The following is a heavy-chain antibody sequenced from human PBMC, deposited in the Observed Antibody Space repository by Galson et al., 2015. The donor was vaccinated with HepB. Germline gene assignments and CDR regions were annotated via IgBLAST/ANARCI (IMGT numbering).Heavy chain of an antibody. V-gene: IGHV3-33*03. CDR2: IWYDGSDST. CDR3: AKGYGLFDS. J-gene: IGHJ5*01. D-gene: IGHD5-18*01. Sequence: SLRLSCAASGFTLSSYAMNWVRQAPGKGLEWVAVIWYDGSDSTFYADSVKGRFTVSRDNSNNMLYLQMNSLRAEDAGLYFCAKGYGLFDSWGQGILVTVSS. CDR1: GFTLSSYA.